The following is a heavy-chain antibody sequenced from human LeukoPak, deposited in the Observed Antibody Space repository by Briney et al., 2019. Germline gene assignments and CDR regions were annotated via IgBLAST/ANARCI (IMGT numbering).Heavy chain of an antibody. J-gene: IGHJ4*02. V-gene: IGHV1-8*01. D-gene: IGHD7-27*01. CDR3: ARGPPNWGYDY. CDR1: GYTFTSYD. Sequence: ASVKVSCKASGYTFTSYDFNWVRQATGQRPEWKGWMSPNSGDTGYAQKFQDRVTMTRNTSISTAYMELSSLRSDDTAVYYCARGPPNWGYDYWGPGTLVTVSS. CDR2: MSPNSGDT.